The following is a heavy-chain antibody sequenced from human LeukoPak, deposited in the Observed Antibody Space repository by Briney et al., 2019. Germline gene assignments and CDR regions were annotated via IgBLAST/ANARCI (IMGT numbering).Heavy chain of an antibody. V-gene: IGHV4-59*08. J-gene: IGHJ3*02. CDR1: GDSISGYF. CDR2: IHYTGTT. CDR3: ARLPLSIVGAHGFDI. D-gene: IGHD1-26*01. Sequence: SETLSLTCTVSGDSISGYFWSWIRQPPGKGLEWIGYIHYTGTTSYNLSLKSRVTISVDTSENQFSLKLSSVTAADTAVYYWARLPLSIVGAHGFDIWGQGTMVTVSS.